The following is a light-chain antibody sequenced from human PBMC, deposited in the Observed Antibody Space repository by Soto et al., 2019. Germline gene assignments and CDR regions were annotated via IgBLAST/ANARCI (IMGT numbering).Light chain of an antibody. J-gene: IGKJ2*01. CDR3: QQSYSTPNT. CDR2: AAS. V-gene: IGKV1-39*01. Sequence: DLQMTQSPSSLSASVGDRVTITCRASQSISSYLNWYQQKPGKAPKLLIYAASSLQSGVPSRFSGSGSGTDFPLTISSLQPEDCATYSCQQSYSTPNTFGQGTKLEIK. CDR1: QSISSY.